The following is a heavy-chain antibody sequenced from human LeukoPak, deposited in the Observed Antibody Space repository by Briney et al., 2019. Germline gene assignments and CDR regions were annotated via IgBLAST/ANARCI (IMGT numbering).Heavy chain of an antibody. Sequence: PSETLSLTCAVYGGSFSGYYWSWIRQPPGKGRGSMGEINHSGSTNYNPSLKSRVTISVDTSKNQFSLKLSSVTAADTAVYYCARWEGGSYYDFDYWGQGTLVTVSS. CDR2: INHSGST. CDR3: ARWEGGSYYDFDY. J-gene: IGHJ4*02. V-gene: IGHV4-34*01. D-gene: IGHD1-26*01. CDR1: GGSFSGYY.